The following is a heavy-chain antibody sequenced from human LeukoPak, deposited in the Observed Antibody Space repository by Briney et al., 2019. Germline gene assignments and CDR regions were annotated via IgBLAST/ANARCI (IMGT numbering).Heavy chain of an antibody. D-gene: IGHD6-13*01. CDR1: GFTVSANY. CDR3: ARDYTIPRAAIVTES. Sequence: GSLRLSSAASGFTVSANYMSWVRQAPGKGLEWVSMIYSGGTTSYADSVRGRFTISRDNSKNTLYLQMNSLRAEDTAVYYCARDYTIPRAAIVTESWGQGTLVTVSS. CDR2: IYSGGTT. V-gene: IGHV3-53*01. J-gene: IGHJ5*02.